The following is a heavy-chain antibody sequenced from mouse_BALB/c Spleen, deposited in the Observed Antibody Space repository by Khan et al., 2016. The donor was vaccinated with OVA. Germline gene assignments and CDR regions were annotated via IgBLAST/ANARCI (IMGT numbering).Heavy chain of an antibody. CDR3: SRTSRIKY. V-gene: IGHV3-2*02. CDR1: GYSITSGYG. J-gene: IGHJ2*01. D-gene: IGHD3-3*01. CDR2: ISYSGST. Sequence: EVQLVESGPGLVKPSQSLSLTCTVTGYSITSGYGWNWIRQFPGNKLEWMGYISYSGSTNYNPSLKSRISITRDTSKNQFFLQLNSVTTEDTATYYCSRTSRIKYWGQGTPLTVSS.